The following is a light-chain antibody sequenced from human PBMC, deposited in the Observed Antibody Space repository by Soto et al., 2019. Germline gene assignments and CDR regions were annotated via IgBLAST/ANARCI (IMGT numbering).Light chain of an antibody. Sequence: DVVMTQSPLSLPVTLGQPASISCRSNQSLVHSDGIAYFSWFQQRPGRSPSRLIYKVSNLDSWVPARFSGSGSGTDFALKISRVEAEDVGVYYCMQGTHWPITFDQGTRLEI. CDR2: KVS. CDR3: MQGTHWPIT. J-gene: IGKJ5*01. CDR1: QSLVHSDGIAY. V-gene: IGKV2-30*02.